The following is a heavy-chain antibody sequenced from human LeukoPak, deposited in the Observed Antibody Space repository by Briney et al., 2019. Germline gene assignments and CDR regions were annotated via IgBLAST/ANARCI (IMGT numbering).Heavy chain of an antibody. CDR1: GGSFSGYY. V-gene: IGHV4-34*01. CDR3: ARLPRDGYNWGY. J-gene: IGHJ4*02. CDR2: INHSGST. D-gene: IGHD5-24*01. Sequence: SETLSLTCAVYGGSFSGYYWSWIRQPPGKGLEWIGEINHSGSTNYNPSLKSRVTISVDTSKNQFSLELSSVTAADTAVYYCARLPRDGYNWGYWGQGTLVTVSS.